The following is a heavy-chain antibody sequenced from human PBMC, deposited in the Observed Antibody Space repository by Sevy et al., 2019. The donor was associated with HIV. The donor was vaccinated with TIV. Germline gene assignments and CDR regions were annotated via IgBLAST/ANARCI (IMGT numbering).Heavy chain of an antibody. D-gene: IGHD7-27*01. Sequence: GGSLRLSCAASGFVVSDNHMNWVRQAPGKGLEWVSVINKDDRTFYIDSVKGRFTISRDNSRNILYLQMNGLRAEDTAIYYCGTSWHKWGEDGFDIWGQGTMVTVSS. J-gene: IGHJ3*02. CDR3: GTSWHKWGEDGFDI. V-gene: IGHV3-53*01. CDR2: INKDDRT. CDR1: GFVVSDNH.